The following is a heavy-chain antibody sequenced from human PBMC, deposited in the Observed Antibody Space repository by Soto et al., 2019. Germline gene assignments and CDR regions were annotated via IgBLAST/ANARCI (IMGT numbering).Heavy chain of an antibody. CDR1: GYTFTSYG. V-gene: IGHV1-18*01. J-gene: IGHJ6*02. D-gene: IGHD3-3*01. Sequence: ASVKVSCKASGYTFTSYGISWVRQAPGQGLEWMGWISAYNGNTNYAQKLQGRVTMTTDTSTSTAYMELRSLRSDDTAVYYCARDTIFGVVIPSRHYGMDVWGQGTTVTVSS. CDR3: ARDTIFGVVIPSRHYGMDV. CDR2: ISAYNGNT.